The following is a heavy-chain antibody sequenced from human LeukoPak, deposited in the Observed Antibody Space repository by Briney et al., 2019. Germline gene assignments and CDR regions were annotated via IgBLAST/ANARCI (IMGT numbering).Heavy chain of an antibody. D-gene: IGHD3-10*01. Sequence: PGGSLSLSCAASGFTVSSNYMSWVRQAPGKGLEWVSDIYSGGSTYYADSVKCRFTISRDNSKNTLYLQMNSPRAEDTAVYYCARGGQGEDSDYWGQGTLVTVSS. CDR3: ARGGQGEDSDY. CDR1: GFTVSSNY. V-gene: IGHV3-53*01. CDR2: IYSGGST. J-gene: IGHJ4*02.